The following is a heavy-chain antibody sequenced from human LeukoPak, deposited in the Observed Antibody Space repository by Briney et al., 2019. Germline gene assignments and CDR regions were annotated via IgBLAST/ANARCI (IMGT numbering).Heavy chain of an antibody. CDR2: IYTSGST. J-gene: IGHJ4*02. CDR3: ARGNRGSYFHY. Sequence: PSETLSLTCTVSGGSISSGSYYWSWIRQPAGKGLEWIGRIYTSGSTNYNPSLKSRVTISVDTPKNQFSLKLSSVTAADTAVYYCARGNRGSYFHYWGQGTLVTVSS. D-gene: IGHD1-26*01. CDR1: GGSISSGSYY. V-gene: IGHV4-61*02.